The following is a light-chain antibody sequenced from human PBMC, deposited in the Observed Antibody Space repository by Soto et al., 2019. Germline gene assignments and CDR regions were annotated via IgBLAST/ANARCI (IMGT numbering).Light chain of an antibody. CDR1: QSVGSN. CDR3: HQYNHWLTWT. V-gene: IGKV3-15*01. Sequence: VLPPFPGTLSLTPGERAERSCRASQSVGSNYLAWYQHRPGQPTNLLIYSASTRATGVPARFSGGGSGTEFTITISGPQSEDFAVYYCHQYNHWLTWTFGQGTNVDI. J-gene: IGKJ1*01. CDR2: SAS.